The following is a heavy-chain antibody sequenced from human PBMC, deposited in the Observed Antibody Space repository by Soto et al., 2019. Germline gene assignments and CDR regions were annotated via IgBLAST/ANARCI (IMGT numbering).Heavy chain of an antibody. V-gene: IGHV3-33*01. J-gene: IGHJ6*02. CDR1: GFTFSSYG. Sequence: QVQLVESGGGVVQPGRSLRLSCAASGFTFSSYGMHWVRQAPGKGLEWVAVIWYDGSNKYYADSVKGRFTISRDNSKNTLYLQMNSLRAEDTAVYYCARDLGGSYLSGYGMDVWGQGTTVTVSS. CDR2: IWYDGSNK. D-gene: IGHD1-26*01. CDR3: ARDLGGSYLSGYGMDV.